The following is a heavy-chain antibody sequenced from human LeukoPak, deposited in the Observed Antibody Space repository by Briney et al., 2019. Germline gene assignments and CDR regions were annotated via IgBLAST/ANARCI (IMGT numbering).Heavy chain of an antibody. CDR1: GGTFSSYA. CDR3: ARYEVTKVRGVIGYYGMDV. CDR2: IIPILGIA. J-gene: IGHJ6*02. D-gene: IGHD3-10*01. Sequence: SVKVSCKASGGTFSSYAISWVRQAPGQGLEWMGRIIPILGIANYAQKFQGRVTITADKSTSTAYMELSSLRSEDTAVYYCARYEVTKVRGVIGYYGMDVWGQGTTVTVSS. V-gene: IGHV1-69*04.